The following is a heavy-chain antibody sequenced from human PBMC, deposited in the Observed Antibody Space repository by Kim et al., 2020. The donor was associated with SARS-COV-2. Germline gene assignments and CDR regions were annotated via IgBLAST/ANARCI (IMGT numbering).Heavy chain of an antibody. Sequence: GGSLRLSCAASGFTFRSYEMNWVRQAPGKGLEWVSYISSSGSTIYYADSVKGRFTISRDNAKNSLYLQMNSLRAEDTAVYYCASDPYSSSYNYYGMDVWGQGTTVTVSS. D-gene: IGHD6-13*01. CDR2: ISSSGSTI. CDR3: ASDPYSSSYNYYGMDV. CDR1: GFTFRSYE. V-gene: IGHV3-48*03. J-gene: IGHJ6*02.